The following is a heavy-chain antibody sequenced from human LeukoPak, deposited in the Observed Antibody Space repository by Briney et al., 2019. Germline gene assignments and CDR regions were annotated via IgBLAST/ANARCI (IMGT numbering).Heavy chain of an antibody. D-gene: IGHD3-22*01. CDR1: GFTFDDYA. Sequence: LRLSCAASGFTFDDYAMHWVRQAPGKGLEWVSGISWNSGSIGYADSVKGRFTISRDNAKNSLYLQMNSLRAEDTALYYCAKDATYYYDSSGYSFDYWGQGTLVTVSS. V-gene: IGHV3-9*01. J-gene: IGHJ4*02. CDR2: ISWNSGSI. CDR3: AKDATYYYDSSGYSFDY.